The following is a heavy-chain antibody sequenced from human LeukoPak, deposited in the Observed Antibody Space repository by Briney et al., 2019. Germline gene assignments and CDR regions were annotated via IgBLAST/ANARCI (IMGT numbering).Heavy chain of an antibody. CDR2: IKQDGSEK. D-gene: IGHD3-10*01. CDR3: ARDGSAYGSGSIDAFDI. Sequence: PGGSLRPSCAASGFSFSTYWMSWVRQAPGKGLEWVANIKQDGSEKYYVDSVKGRFTISRDNAKNSLYLQMNSLRVEDTAVYYCARDGSAYGSGSIDAFDIWGQGTMVTVSS. CDR1: GFSFSTYW. J-gene: IGHJ3*02. V-gene: IGHV3-7*01.